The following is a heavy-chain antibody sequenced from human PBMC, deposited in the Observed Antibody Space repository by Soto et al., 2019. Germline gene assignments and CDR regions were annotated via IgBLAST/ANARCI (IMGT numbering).Heavy chain of an antibody. CDR3: ARDKITGLFDY. CDR2: INHSGST. CDR1: GGSFSGYY. Sequence: PETLSLTSADYGGSFSGYYSTWIRQPPGTGLEWIGEINHSGSTNYNPSLKSRVTISVDTSKNQFSLTLASVTAADTAVYYCARDKITGLFDYWGQGTLVTVSS. J-gene: IGHJ4*02. V-gene: IGHV4-34*01. D-gene: IGHD2-8*02.